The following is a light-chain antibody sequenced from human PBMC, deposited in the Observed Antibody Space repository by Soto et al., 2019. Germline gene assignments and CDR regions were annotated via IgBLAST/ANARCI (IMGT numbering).Light chain of an antibody. V-gene: IGKV3-20*01. CDR3: QQSGSSPTWT. CDR1: QTVSSSY. CDR2: GAS. J-gene: IGKJ1*01. Sequence: EIVLTQSPGTLSLSPGERATLSCRASQTVSSSYLAWYQQKPGQAPRLLIYGASSRATGIPHRFSGSGSGTDFTLTISRLEPEDFAVYYCQQSGSSPTWTFGQGTTVEIK.